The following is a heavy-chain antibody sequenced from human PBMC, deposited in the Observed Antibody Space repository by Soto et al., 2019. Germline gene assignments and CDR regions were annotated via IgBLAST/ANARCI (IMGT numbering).Heavy chain of an antibody. Sequence: QVQLVESGGGVVQPGRSLRLSCSASGFTFSSYGMHWVRQAPGQGLEWVAIISYDGSNKYYADSVQGRFSISRDNSKNTVYLQMNNLRAEDTAVYSCAKFNGPRGYFGHWGQGTLGTVSS. CDR3: AKFNGPRGYFGH. D-gene: IGHD2-8*01. CDR1: GFTFSSYG. CDR2: ISYDGSNK. J-gene: IGHJ4*02. V-gene: IGHV3-30*18.